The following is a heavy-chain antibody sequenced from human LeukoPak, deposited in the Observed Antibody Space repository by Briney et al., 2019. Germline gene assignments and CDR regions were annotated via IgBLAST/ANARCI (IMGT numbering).Heavy chain of an antibody. J-gene: IGHJ4*02. CDR2: IIPIFGKA. CDR1: GGTFSSYA. Sequence: SVKVSCKASGGTFSSYAISWVRQAPGQGLEWMGGIIPIFGKANYAQKFQGRVTITADESTSTAYMELSSLRSEDTAVYYCARVVEPAGHVDYWGQGTLVTVSS. CDR3: ARVVEPAGHVDY. D-gene: IGHD2-2*01. V-gene: IGHV1-69*13.